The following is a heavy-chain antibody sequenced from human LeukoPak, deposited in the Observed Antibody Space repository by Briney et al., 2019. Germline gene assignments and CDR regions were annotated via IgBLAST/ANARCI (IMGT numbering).Heavy chain of an antibody. Sequence: PSETLSLTCNVSGASLSSYYWGWIRQSPGKGLEWLGYISDTGKTDYNPSLKSRGTLSLDMSKNQFSLRLTSVTAADTAAYYCVTGYYEPFDNWGQGTLVFVSS. V-gene: IGHV4-59*01. CDR1: GASLSSYY. CDR3: VTGYYEPFDN. J-gene: IGHJ4*02. CDR2: ISDTGKT. D-gene: IGHD3-3*01.